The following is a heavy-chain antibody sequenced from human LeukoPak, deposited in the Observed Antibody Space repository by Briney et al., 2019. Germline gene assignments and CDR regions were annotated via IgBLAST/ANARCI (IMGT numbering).Heavy chain of an antibody. CDR1: GFTFSGSA. CDR2: ITTKPNNYAT. CDR3: TRLLFPCGGDCYTFDY. V-gene: IGHV3-73*01. J-gene: IGHJ4*02. Sequence: GGSLRLSCAASGFTFSGSAVHWVRQASGIGLEWVGRITTKPNNYATAYAASLKGRFTISRDDSENTAYLQMNSLKTEDTAVYYCTRLLFPCGGDCYTFDYWGQGTLVTVSS. D-gene: IGHD2-21*02.